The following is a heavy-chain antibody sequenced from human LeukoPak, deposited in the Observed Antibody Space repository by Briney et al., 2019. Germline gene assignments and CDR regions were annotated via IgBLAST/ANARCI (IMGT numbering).Heavy chain of an antibody. J-gene: IGHJ4*02. D-gene: IGHD6-19*01. Sequence: ASVKVSCKASGGTFSSYAISWVRQAPGQGLEWMGRIIPILGIANYAQKFQGRVTITADKSTSTAYMELSSLRSEDTAVYYCARDNENRGIAVAGAPLDYWGQGTLVTVSS. CDR1: GGTFSSYA. V-gene: IGHV1-69*04. CDR3: ARDNENRGIAVAGAPLDY. CDR2: IIPILGIA.